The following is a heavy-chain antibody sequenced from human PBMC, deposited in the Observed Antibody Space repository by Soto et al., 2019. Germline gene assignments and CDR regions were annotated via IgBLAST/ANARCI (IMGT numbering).Heavy chain of an antibody. V-gene: IGHV4-30-2*01. Sequence: SETLSLTCAVSGDSISRGGYSWTWIRQPPGKALEWIGNIYDSGSTSYNPSLKSRVTISVDTSKNQFSLRLTSVTAADTAVYFRARGSSSYYDYGMDVWRQGTTVTVSS. CDR3: ARGSSSYYDYGMDV. D-gene: IGHD6-6*01. J-gene: IGHJ6*02. CDR2: IYDSGST. CDR1: GDSISRGGYS.